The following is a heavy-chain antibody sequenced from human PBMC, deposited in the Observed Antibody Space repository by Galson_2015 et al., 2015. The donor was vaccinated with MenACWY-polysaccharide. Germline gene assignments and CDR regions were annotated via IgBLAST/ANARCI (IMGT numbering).Heavy chain of an antibody. CDR2: IRSSGTNT. D-gene: IGHD3-3*01. V-gene: IGHV3-23*01. CDR3: AKDSTASWSVAARFGH. J-gene: IGHJ5*02. Sequence: SLRLSCAASGFTFTSYAMSWVRQAPGKGLEWVSAIRSSGTNTYYADSVKGRFTISRDNSKNTLYLQMNSLRAEDTAVYYCAKDSTASWSVAARFGHWGQGALVTVSS. CDR1: GFTFTSYA.